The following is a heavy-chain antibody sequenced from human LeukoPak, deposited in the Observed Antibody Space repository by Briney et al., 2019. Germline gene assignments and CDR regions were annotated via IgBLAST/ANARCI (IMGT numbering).Heavy chain of an antibody. CDR2: TYYRSTWSN. D-gene: IGHD2-15*01. J-gene: IGHJ2*01. Sequence: SQTLSLTCAISGDSVSSNSAAWNWIRQSPSRGLEWLGRTYYRSTWSNDYAVSVKSRITINPDTTQNQFSLQLNSLTPEDTAVYYCARAPIGGWYFDLGGRGTLVTVSS. V-gene: IGHV6-1*01. CDR3: ARAPIGGWYFDL. CDR1: GDSVSSNSAA.